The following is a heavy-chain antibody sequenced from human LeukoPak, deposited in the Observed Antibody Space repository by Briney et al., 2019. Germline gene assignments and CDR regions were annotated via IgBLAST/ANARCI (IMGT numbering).Heavy chain of an antibody. J-gene: IGHJ4*02. D-gene: IGHD5-12*01. Sequence: LPGRSLRLSCAASGFTFSSYGMHWVRQAPGKGLEWVAVIWYDGSNKYYADSVKGRFTISRDNSKNTLYLQMNSLRAEDTAVYSCASSPGVVAPRFEYWGQGTLVTVSS. CDR3: ASSPGVVAPRFEY. CDR2: IWYDGSNK. V-gene: IGHV3-33*01. CDR1: GFTFSSYG.